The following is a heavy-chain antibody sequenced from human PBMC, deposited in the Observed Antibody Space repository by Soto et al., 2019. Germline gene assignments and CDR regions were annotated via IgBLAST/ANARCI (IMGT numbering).Heavy chain of an antibody. D-gene: IGHD4-17*01. V-gene: IGHV1-18*04. CDR2: ISGYNGNT. CDR1: GYTFSNHG. J-gene: IGHJ4*02. Sequence: ASVKVSCKASGYTFSNHGVSWVRRAPGQGLEWMGWISGYNGNTKFAQKLQGRVTMTTDTSTNTAYMELRSLRSDDTALYYCASWAGQVRDFGGPFDYRRQGTLVTVSS. CDR3: ASWAGQVRDFGGPFDY.